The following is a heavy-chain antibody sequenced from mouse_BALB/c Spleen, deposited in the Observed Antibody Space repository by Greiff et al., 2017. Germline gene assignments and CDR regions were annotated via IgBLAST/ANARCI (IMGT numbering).Heavy chain of an antibody. V-gene: IGHV5-9-4*01. CDR1: GFTFSSYA. J-gene: IGHJ2*01. Sequence: EVNLVESGGGLVKPGGSLKLSCAASGFTFSSYAMSWVRQSPEKRLEWVAEISSGGSYTYYPDTVTGRFTISRDNAKNTLYLEMSSLRSEDTAMYYCARYSGGFDYWGQGTTLTVSS. D-gene: IGHD6-1*01. CDR3: ARYSGGFDY. CDR2: ISSGGSYT.